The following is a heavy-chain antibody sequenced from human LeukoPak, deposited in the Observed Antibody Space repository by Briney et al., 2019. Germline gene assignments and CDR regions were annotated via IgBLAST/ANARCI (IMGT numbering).Heavy chain of an antibody. CDR1: GGSFSGYY. D-gene: IGHD2-2*01. V-gene: IGHV4-34*11. CDR2: VYYSGTI. J-gene: IGHJ4*02. CDR3: ARSKTYRSTWNTDY. Sequence: SETLSLTCAVYGGSFSGYYWSWIRQPPGKGLEWIGYVYYSGTIGYNPSLKSRVTISVDTSKNQFSLKVNSVTAADTAVYYCARSKTYRSTWNTDYWGQGTLVTVSS.